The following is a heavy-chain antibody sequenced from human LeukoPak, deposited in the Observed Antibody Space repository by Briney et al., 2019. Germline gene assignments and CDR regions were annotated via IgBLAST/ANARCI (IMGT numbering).Heavy chain of an antibody. J-gene: IGHJ3*02. CDR1: GGSFSGYC. CDR2: INHSGST. V-gene: IGHV4-34*01. Sequence: SETLSLTCAVYGGSFSGYCWSWIRQPPGKGLEWIGEINHSGSTNYNPSLKSRVTISVDTSKNQFSLKLSSVTAADTAVYYCASSIAALPAFDIWGQGTMVTVSS. CDR3: ASSIAALPAFDI. D-gene: IGHD6-25*01.